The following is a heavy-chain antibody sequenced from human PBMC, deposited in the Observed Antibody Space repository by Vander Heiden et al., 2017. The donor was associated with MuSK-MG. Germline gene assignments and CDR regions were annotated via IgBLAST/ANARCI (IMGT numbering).Heavy chain of an antibody. CDR1: GFTFSKNW. CDR3: TRNEV. V-gene: IGHV3-7*01. D-gene: IGHD1-1*01. Sequence: EVQLVESGGDLVQPGGSLRLSCAGSGFTFSKNWRGWVRQAPGKGLEWVANIKQDGSVKHYLDSVEGRFTISRDNVKSFLYLQLNSLRAEDTATYYCTRNEVWGQGTLVTVSS. CDR2: IKQDGSVK. J-gene: IGHJ4*02.